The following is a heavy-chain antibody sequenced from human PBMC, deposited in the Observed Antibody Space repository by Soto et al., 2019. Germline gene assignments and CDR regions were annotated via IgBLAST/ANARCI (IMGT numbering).Heavy chain of an antibody. V-gene: IGHV4-39*01. CDR2: VYHNENT. CDR3: ARRERYYGSPGWFDP. D-gene: IGHD3-16*01. CDR1: GGSINDFAYY. J-gene: IGHJ5*02. Sequence: SETLSLTCTVSGGSINDFAYYWGWIRQPPGKGLEWIGTVYHNENTYSNPSLKSRVTISVDTAKNQFSLKVTSVTAADTAIYFCARRERYYGSPGWFDPWGQGTLVTVSS.